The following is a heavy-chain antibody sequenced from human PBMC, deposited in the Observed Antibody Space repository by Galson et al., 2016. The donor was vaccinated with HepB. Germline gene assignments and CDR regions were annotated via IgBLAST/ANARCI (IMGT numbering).Heavy chain of an antibody. V-gene: IGHV1-18*01. J-gene: IGHJ4*02. CDR2: INPYNGDT. D-gene: IGHD3-16*02. CDR1: GYTFTTYV. Sequence: SVKVSCKASGYTFTTYVFSWVRQAPGQGLEWLGWINPYNGDTNYAQKFRGRVTMTTDTFTSTAYMELRSLTSDDTAFYYCARDDIVIVPAPSRHLDYWGQGTLVTVSS. CDR3: ARDDIVIVPAPSRHLDY.